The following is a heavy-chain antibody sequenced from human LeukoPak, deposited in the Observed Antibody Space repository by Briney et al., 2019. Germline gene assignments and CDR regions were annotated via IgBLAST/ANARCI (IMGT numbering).Heavy chain of an antibody. Sequence: GASVKVSCKASGGTFSSYAISWVRQAPGQGLEWMGGIIPIFGTANYAQKFQGRVTITTDESTSTAYMELSSLRSEDTAVYYCARGTSGVVVPAAMAHYYYYYMDVWGKGTTVTVSS. CDR1: GGTFSSYA. V-gene: IGHV1-69*05. D-gene: IGHD2-2*01. CDR3: ARGTSGVVVPAAMAHYYYYYMDV. CDR2: IIPIFGTA. J-gene: IGHJ6*03.